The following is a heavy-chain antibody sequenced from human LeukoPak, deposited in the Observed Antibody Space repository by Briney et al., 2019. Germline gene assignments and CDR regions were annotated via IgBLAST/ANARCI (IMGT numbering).Heavy chain of an antibody. CDR3: ARELRAGYCTNGVCHTPFDY. CDR2: ISGSSSYI. J-gene: IGHJ4*02. V-gene: IGHV3-21*01. D-gene: IGHD2-8*01. Sequence: MSGGSLRLSCAASGFTLSSYSMNWVRQAPGKGLEWVSSISGSSSYIYYAGSVKGRFTISRDNAKNSLYLQMNSLRAEDTAVYYCARELRAGYCTNGVCHTPFDYWGQGTLVTVSS. CDR1: GFTLSSYS.